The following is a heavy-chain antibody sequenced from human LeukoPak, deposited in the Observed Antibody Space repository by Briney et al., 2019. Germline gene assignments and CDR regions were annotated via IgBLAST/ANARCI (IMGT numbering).Heavy chain of an antibody. Sequence: ASVKVSCKASGYTFTGCYIHWVRQAPGQGLEWMGRINPNNGGTNYAQKFQGRVTMTRDTSISTAYMELSRLRSDDTAVYYCARDRGKTIFGVVTQYYFDYWGQGTLVTVSS. V-gene: IGHV1-2*06. D-gene: IGHD3-3*01. J-gene: IGHJ4*02. CDR2: INPNNGGT. CDR3: ARDRGKTIFGVVTQYYFDY. CDR1: GYTFTGCY.